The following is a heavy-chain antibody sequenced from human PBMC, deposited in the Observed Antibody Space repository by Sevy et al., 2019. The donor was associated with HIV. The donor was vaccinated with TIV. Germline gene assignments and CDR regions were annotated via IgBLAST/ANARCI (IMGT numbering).Heavy chain of an antibody. V-gene: IGHV3-21*01. CDR1: GFNFNKHF. CDR2: ISSRSGYI. D-gene: IGHD1-1*01. CDR3: TREASADGTSFGVDV. Sequence: GGSLRLSCVGSGFNFNKHFMVWVRQAPGRGLQWVSSISSRSGYIFYSDSVRGRFTISRDNAKNSLFLEMNNLGVEDTAVFYGTREASADGTSFGVDVWGQGTTVTVSS. J-gene: IGHJ6*02.